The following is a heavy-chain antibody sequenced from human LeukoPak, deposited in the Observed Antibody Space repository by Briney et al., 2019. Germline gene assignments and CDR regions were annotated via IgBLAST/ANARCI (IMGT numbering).Heavy chain of an antibody. Sequence: GGSLRLSCAASGFTFSSHGMNWVRQAPGKGLEWVSGIIPSGHTTYYADSVKGRFTISRDNSKNTLYLQMNSLRAEDTAVYYCAKDKGGYWGQGTLVTVSS. CDR3: AKDKGGY. CDR1: GFTFSSHG. CDR2: IIPSGHTT. V-gene: IGHV3-23*01. J-gene: IGHJ4*02. D-gene: IGHD2-15*01.